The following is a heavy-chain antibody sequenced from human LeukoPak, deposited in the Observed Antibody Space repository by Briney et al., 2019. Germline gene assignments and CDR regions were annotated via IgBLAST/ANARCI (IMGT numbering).Heavy chain of an antibody. CDR2: ISSSSNTI. V-gene: IGHV3-48*01. D-gene: IGHD3-10*01. Sequence: GGSLRLSCAASGFTFSSYSINWVRQAPGKGLEWVSYISSSSNTIYYADSVKGRFTISRDNAKNPLYLQMNSLRAEDTAVYYCASLFYYGSGSYKTWGQGTLVTVSS. CDR3: ASLFYYGSGSYKT. J-gene: IGHJ5*02. CDR1: GFTFSSYS.